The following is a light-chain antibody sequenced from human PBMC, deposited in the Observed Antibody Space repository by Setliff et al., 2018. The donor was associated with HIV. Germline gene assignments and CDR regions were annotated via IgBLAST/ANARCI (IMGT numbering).Light chain of an antibody. Sequence: QSALTQPASVSGSPGQSITISCTGTSSDVGNYNLVSWYQHHPGKAPKLMIFEVSKRPSGVSNRFSGSKSGNTASLTISGLQAEDEADYYCGSCTSTSPCAFGTGTKVTVL. CDR2: EVS. J-gene: IGLJ1*01. CDR3: GSCTSTSPCA. CDR1: SSDVGNYNL. V-gene: IGLV2-23*02.